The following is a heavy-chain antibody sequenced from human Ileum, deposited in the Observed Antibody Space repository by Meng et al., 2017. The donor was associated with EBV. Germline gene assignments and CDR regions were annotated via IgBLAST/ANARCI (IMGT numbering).Heavy chain of an antibody. CDR2: ICYTDYT. J-gene: IGHJ4*02. D-gene: IGHD4-17*01. CDR3: AMGPDYAKTGY. CDR1: GGSISSSNYC. Sequence: QLLLQESCPGLVKPSETLSLTCSVSGGSISSSNYCWGWFRQPPGKGLEWIQSICYTDYTYYNPSLKSRVTISADKSKNQFSLRLNSLTAADTAVYYCAMGPDYAKTGYWGQGTLVTVSS. V-gene: IGHV4-39*01.